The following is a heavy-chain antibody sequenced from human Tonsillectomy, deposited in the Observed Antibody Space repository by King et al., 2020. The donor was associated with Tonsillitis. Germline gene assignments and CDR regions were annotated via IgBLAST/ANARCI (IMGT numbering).Heavy chain of an antibody. CDR3: ASGVIGASGSPVYYYMDV. Sequence: VQLVESGGGLVQPGGSLRLSCAASGFTFSSYWMHWVRHHPGKGLVWVSRMVGDERSATYSDSVKGRFTISRENAKNMLYLQMNSLTAEDTAVYYCASGVIGASGSPVYYYMDVWGKGPTVIVSS. CDR2: MVGDERSA. J-gene: IGHJ6*03. CDR1: GFTFSSYW. V-gene: IGHV3-74*03. D-gene: IGHD3-22*01.